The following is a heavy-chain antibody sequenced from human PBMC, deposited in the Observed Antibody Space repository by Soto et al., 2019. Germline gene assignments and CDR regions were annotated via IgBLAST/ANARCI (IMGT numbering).Heavy chain of an antibody. CDR1: GFTVSSNY. CDR2: IYSGGST. D-gene: IGHD4-17*01. V-gene: IGHV3-66*01. CDR3: ARDAGGGDYAELYFDY. J-gene: IGHJ4*02. Sequence: EVQLVVSGGGLVQPGGSLRLSCAASGFTVSSNYMSWVRQAPGKGLEWVSVIYSGGSTYYADSVKGRFTISRDNSKNTLYLQMNSLRAEDTAVYYCARDAGGGDYAELYFDYWGQGTLVTVSS.